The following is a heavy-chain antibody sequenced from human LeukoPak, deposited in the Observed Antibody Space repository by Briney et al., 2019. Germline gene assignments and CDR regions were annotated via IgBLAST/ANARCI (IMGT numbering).Heavy chain of an antibody. Sequence: ASVKVSCKASGYTFTSYGISWVRRAPGQGLEWMGWISAYNGNTNYAQKLQGRVTMTTDTSTSTAYMELRSLRSDDTAVYYCARDRSIAARFRDLYYFDYWGQGTLVTVSS. CDR2: ISAYNGNT. J-gene: IGHJ4*02. D-gene: IGHD6-6*01. V-gene: IGHV1-18*01. CDR3: ARDRSIAARFRDLYYFDY. CDR1: GYTFTSYG.